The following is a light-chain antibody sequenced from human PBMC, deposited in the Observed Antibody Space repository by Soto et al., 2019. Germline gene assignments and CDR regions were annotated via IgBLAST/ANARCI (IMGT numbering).Light chain of an antibody. CDR1: QDIRGA. V-gene: IGKV1-13*02. CDR2: DVS. Sequence: AIQLTQSPSSLSASVGDRVTITCRASQDIRGALAWYQQKPGKAPKIPIYDVSTLESGVPSRFSGSSSGTDFTLTISSLQPVDFATYYCQQFNRYLITFSHRTRLEIK. CDR3: QQFNRYLIT. J-gene: IGKJ5*01.